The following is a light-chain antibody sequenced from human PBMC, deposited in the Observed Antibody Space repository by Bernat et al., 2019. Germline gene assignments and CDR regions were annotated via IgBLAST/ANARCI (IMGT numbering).Light chain of an antibody. Sequence: AIQMTQSPSSLSASVGDRVTITCRASQATRSNLAWYQQKPGKSPTILIYGAFTLQNGVPSRFSGSGSGTDFTLTISSLQPEDFATYYCLQDSTYPRTFGGGTKLEIK. CDR2: GAF. CDR3: LQDSTYPRT. V-gene: IGKV1-6*02. CDR1: QATRSN. J-gene: IGKJ2*01.